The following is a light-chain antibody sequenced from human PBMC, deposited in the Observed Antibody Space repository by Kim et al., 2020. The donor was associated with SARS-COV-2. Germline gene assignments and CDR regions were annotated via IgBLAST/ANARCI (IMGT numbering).Light chain of an antibody. Sequence: APGKTAEIACGGNNIGSKSVHWYRQRPGQAPVLVIYYDSDRPSGIPERFSGSNSGNTATLTISRVEAGDEADYYCQVWDSSSDHVVFGGGTQLTVL. CDR1: NIGSKS. V-gene: IGLV3-21*04. CDR3: QVWDSSSDHVV. CDR2: YDS. J-gene: IGLJ2*01.